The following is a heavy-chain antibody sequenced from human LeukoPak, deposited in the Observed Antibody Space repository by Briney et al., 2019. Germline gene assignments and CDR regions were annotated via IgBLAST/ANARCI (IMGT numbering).Heavy chain of an antibody. J-gene: IGHJ4*02. CDR2: MNPNSGNT. CDR3: ARGQGEILTGYYEFDY. V-gene: IGHV1-8*01. CDR1: GYTFTSYD. D-gene: IGHD3-9*01. Sequence: GASVKVSCKASGYTFTSYDINRVRQATGQGLEWMGWMNPNSGNTGYAQKFQGRVTMTRNTSISTAYMELSSLRSEDTAVYYCARGQGEILTGYYEFDYWGQGTLVTVSS.